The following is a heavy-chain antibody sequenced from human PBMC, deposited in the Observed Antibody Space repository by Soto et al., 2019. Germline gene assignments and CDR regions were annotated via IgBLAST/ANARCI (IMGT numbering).Heavy chain of an antibody. J-gene: IGHJ3*02. CDR3: AKEPYSSGWYEAFDI. D-gene: IGHD6-19*01. CDR2: INSDGSST. CDR1: GFTFSSYW. Sequence: PGGSLRLSCAASGFTFSSYWMHWVRQAPGKGLVWVSRINSDGSSTTYADSVKGRFTISRDNAKNTLYLQMNSLRAEDTAVFFCAKEPYSSGWYEAFDIWGQGTMVTVSS. V-gene: IGHV3-74*01.